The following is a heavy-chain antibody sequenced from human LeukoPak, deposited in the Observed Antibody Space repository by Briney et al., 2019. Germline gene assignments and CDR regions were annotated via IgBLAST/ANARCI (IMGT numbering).Heavy chain of an antibody. CDR2: IKTTREGGTT. D-gene: IGHD2-21*02. CDR3: TTRVVTTNDY. J-gene: IGHJ4*02. Sequence: GGSLRLSCAASGFTFSNAWMNWVRQAPGKGLEWVGRIKTTREGGTTDCAAPMRGRFTISRDDSKNTLYLQMDSLKTEDAAVYYCTTRVVTTNDYWGQETLVTVSS. V-gene: IGHV3-15*01. CDR1: GFTFSNAW.